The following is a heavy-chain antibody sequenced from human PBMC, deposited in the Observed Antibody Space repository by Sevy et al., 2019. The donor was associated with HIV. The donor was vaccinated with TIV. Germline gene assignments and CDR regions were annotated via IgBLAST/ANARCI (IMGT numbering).Heavy chain of an antibody. V-gene: IGHV5-51*01. CDR2: IYPGDSDT. CDR1: GYSFTSYW. J-gene: IGHJ3*02. Sequence: GESLKISCKGSGYSFTSYWIGWVRQMPGKGLEWMGIIYPGDSDTRYSPSFQGQVTISADKSISTAYLQWSSLKASDTAMYYCARHVAQGSWDDAFDIWGQGTMVTVSS. CDR3: ARHVAQGSWDDAFDI. D-gene: IGHD6-13*01.